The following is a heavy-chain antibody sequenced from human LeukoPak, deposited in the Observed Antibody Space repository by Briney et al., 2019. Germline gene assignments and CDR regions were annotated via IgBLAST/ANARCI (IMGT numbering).Heavy chain of an antibody. D-gene: IGHD2-2*02. V-gene: IGHV3-53*01. CDR1: GFTVSNNY. Sequence: EAGGSLRLPCAASGFTVSNNYMSWVRQAPGKGLEWVSVLYSGGSTYCADSVKGRFTISRDNSKNTLYLQMSSLRAEDTAVYYCARYCSSTSCSTPFDYWGQGALVTVSS. J-gene: IGHJ4*02. CDR2: LYSGGST. CDR3: ARYCSSTSCSTPFDY.